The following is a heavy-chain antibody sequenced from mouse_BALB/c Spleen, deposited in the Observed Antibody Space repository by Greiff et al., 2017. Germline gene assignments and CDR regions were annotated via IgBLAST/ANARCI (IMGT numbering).Heavy chain of an antibody. Sequence: VQLQQSGAELMKPGASVKISCKATGYTFSSYWIEWVKQRPGHGLEWIGEILPGSGSTNYNEKFKGKATFTADTSSNTAYMQLSSLTSEDSAVYYCARLVAKGYYAMDYWGQGTSVTVSS. CDR3: ARLVAKGYYAMDY. D-gene: IGHD1-1*01. CDR1: GYTFSSYW. V-gene: IGHV1-9*01. CDR2: ILPGSGST. J-gene: IGHJ4*01.